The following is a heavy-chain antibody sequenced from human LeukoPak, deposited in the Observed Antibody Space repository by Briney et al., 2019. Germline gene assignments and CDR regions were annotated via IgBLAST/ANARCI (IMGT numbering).Heavy chain of an antibody. D-gene: IGHD3-22*01. J-gene: IGHJ5*02. CDR3: AKEGGDSSGPRGRWFDP. CDR2: IRYDGSNK. CDR1: GFTFSSYG. V-gene: IGHV3-30*02. Sequence: PGGSLRLSCAASGFTFSSYGMHWVRQAPGKGLEWVAFIRYDGSNKYYADSVKGRFTISRDNSKNTLYLQMNSLRAEDTAVYYCAKEGGDSSGPRGRWFDPWGQGTLVTVSS.